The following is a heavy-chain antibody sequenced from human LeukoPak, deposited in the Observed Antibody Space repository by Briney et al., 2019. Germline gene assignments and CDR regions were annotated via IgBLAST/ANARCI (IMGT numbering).Heavy chain of an antibody. CDR3: ARVMGYCSSTSCYPPFDY. CDR1: GFTFSSYW. D-gene: IGHD2-2*01. Sequence: GGSLRLSCAASGFTFSSYWMHWVRQAPGKGLVWVSRINSDGSSTSYADSVKGRFTISRDNAKNTLYLQMNSLRAEDTAVYYCARVMGYCSSTSCYPPFDYWGQGTLVTVSS. J-gene: IGHJ4*02. CDR2: INSDGSST. V-gene: IGHV3-74*01.